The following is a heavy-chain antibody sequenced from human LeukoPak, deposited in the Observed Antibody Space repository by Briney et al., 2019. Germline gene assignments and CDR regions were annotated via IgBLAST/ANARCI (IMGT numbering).Heavy chain of an antibody. Sequence: SETLSLTCAVYGGSFSGYYWSWIRQPPGKGLEWIGSIYYSGSTYYNPSLKSRVTISVDTSKNQFSLKLSSVTAADTAVYYCARLPYYYDSRDYWGQGTLVTVSS. CDR1: GGSFSGYY. D-gene: IGHD3-22*01. CDR2: IYYSGST. V-gene: IGHV4-34*01. CDR3: ARLPYYYDSRDY. J-gene: IGHJ4*02.